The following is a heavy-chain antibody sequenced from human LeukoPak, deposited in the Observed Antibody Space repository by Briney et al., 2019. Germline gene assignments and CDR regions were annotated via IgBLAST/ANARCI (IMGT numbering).Heavy chain of an antibody. D-gene: IGHD6-19*01. CDR3: AKRGSGLYYFDY. V-gene: IGHV3-23*01. CDR2: ISNSGGST. Sequence: GGSLRLSCAASGFTFSSYAMSWVRQAPGKGLEWVSAISNSGGSTYFADSVRGRFTISRDNSKNTLYLQMNSLRAEDTAVYYCAKRGSGLYYFDYWGQGTLVTVSS. J-gene: IGHJ4*02. CDR1: GFTFSSYA.